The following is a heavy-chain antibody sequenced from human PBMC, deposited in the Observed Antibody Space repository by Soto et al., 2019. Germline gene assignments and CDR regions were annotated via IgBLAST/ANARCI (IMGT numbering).Heavy chain of an antibody. CDR1: GGSISSYY. CDR2: IYYSGST. J-gene: IGHJ6*03. CDR3: ARLIRGGYCSGGSCSPYYYYMDV. V-gene: IGHV4-59*08. Sequence: SETLSLTCTVSGGSISSYYWSWIRQPPGKGLEWIGYIYYSGSTNYNPSLKSRVTISVDTSKNQFSLKLSSVTAADTAVYYCARLIRGGYCSGGSCSPYYYYMDVWGKGTTVTVSS. D-gene: IGHD2-15*01.